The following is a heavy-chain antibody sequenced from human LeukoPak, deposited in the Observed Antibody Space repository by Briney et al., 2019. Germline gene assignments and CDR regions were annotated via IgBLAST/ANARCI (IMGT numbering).Heavy chain of an antibody. CDR2: ISYDIYSK. D-gene: IGHD2-2*03. CDR3: ARDGWSVRSYFDY. Sequence: GGSLRLSCAASGFTFTSSSMHWVRQAPGKGLEWVAVISYDIYSKYYADSVRGRFTISRDNSENTLYLQMNSLGGEDTAVYYCARDGWSVRSYFDYWGEGTLVTVSS. CDR1: GFTFTSSS. J-gene: IGHJ4*02. V-gene: IGHV3-30*04.